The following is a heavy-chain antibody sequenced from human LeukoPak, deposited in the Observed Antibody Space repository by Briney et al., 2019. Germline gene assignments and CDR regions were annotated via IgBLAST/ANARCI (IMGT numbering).Heavy chain of an antibody. Sequence: SETLSLTRTVSGGSISNYYCSWIRQPPGKGLEWIGYMYYSGGTNYNPSLRSRVTLSVDPSKNQFSLSLTSVTAADTAVYYCAKFTSPTVAAADTPVFDLWGQGTLVTVSS. D-gene: IGHD6-13*01. CDR1: GGSISNYY. CDR3: AKFTSPTVAAADTPVFDL. V-gene: IGHV4-59*01. CDR2: MYYSGGT. J-gene: IGHJ4*02.